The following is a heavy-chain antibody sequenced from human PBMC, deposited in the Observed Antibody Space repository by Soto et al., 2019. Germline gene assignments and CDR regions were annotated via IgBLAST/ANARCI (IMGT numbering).Heavy chain of an antibody. D-gene: IGHD6-6*01. J-gene: IGHJ6*03. Sequence: SETLSLTCAVYGGSFSGYYWSWIRQPPGKGLEWIGEINHSGSTNYNPSLKSRVTISVDTSKNQFSLKLSSVTAADTAVYYCARVDSSSIGLPYYYYMDVWGKGTTVTVSS. V-gene: IGHV4-34*01. CDR1: GGSFSGYY. CDR2: INHSGST. CDR3: ARVDSSSIGLPYYYYMDV.